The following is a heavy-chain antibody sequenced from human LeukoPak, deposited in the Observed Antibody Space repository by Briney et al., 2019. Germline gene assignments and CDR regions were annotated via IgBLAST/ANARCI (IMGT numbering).Heavy chain of an antibody. CDR2: IYYSGST. J-gene: IGHJ4*02. CDR1: GGSISSSSYY. V-gene: IGHV4-39*06. Sequence: SETLSLTCTVSGGSISSSSYYWGWIRQPPGKGLEWIGSIYYSGSTYYNPSLKSRVTISVDTSKNQFPLKLSSVTAADTAVYYCARDRQQLWLRRIFDYWGQGTLVTVSS. D-gene: IGHD5-18*01. CDR3: ARDRQQLWLRRIFDY.